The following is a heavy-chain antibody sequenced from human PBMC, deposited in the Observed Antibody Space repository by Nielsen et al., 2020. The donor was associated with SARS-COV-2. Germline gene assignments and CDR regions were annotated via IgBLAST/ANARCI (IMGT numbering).Heavy chain of an antibody. V-gene: IGHV3-30*18. D-gene: IGHD2-15*01. Sequence: GESLKISCAASGFTFSSYSMNWVRQAPGKGLEWVAVISYDGSNKYYADSVKGRFTISRDNSKNTLYLQMNSLRAEDTAVYYCAKDFFPYCSGGSCYFDYWGQGTLVTVSS. J-gene: IGHJ4*02. CDR2: ISYDGSNK. CDR1: GFTFSSYS. CDR3: AKDFFPYCSGGSCYFDY.